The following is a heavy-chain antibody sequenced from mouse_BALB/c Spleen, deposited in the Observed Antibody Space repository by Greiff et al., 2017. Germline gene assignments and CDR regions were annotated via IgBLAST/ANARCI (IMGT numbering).Heavy chain of an antibody. V-gene: IGHV1-7*01. D-gene: IGHD2-4*01. CDR1: GYTFTSYW. CDR3: AREGDDYDRGLAY. CDR2: INPSTGYT. Sequence: VQLQQSGAELAKPGASVKMSCKASGYTFTSYWMHWVKQRPGQGLEWIGYINPSTGYTEYNQKFKDKATLTADKSSSTAYMQLSSLTSEDSAVYYCAREGDDYDRGLAYWGQGTLVTVAA. J-gene: IGHJ3*01.